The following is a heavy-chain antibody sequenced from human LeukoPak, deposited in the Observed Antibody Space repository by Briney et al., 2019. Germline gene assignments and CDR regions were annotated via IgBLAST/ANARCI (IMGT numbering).Heavy chain of an antibody. V-gene: IGHV3-23*01. Sequence: GGSLRLSCAASEFTFSNFAMSWVRQAPGKGLEWVSAISGSGDTTYYADSVMGRFTISRDSSKNTLFLQMNSLRAEDAAIYYCAKHRSEVAMAALNYWGQGTLVTVSS. CDR1: EFTFSNFA. J-gene: IGHJ4*02. D-gene: IGHD5-24*01. CDR3: AKHRSEVAMAALNY. CDR2: ISGSGDTT.